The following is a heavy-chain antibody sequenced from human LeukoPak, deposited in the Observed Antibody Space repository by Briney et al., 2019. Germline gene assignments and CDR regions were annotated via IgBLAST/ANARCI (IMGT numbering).Heavy chain of an antibody. CDR3: ARTYGSGSLFDY. J-gene: IGHJ4*02. V-gene: IGHV4-61*01. CDR2: IYYSGST. D-gene: IGHD3-10*01. Sequence: PSETLSRTCTISGGSVSSGSYYWSWIRQPPGKRQEWIGYIYYSGSTSYNPSLKSRVSISVDTSKNQFSLKLSSVTAADTAVYYCARTYGSGSLFDYWGQGTLVTVSS. CDR1: GGSVSSGSYY.